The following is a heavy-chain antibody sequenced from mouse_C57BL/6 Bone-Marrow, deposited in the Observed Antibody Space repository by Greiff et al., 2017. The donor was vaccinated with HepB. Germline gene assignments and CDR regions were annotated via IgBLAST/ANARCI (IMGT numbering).Heavy chain of an antibody. V-gene: IGHV1-81*01. CDR2: IYPRSGNT. J-gene: IGHJ2*01. Sequence: VQLMESGAELARPGASVKLSCKASGYTFTSYGISWVKQRTGQGLEWIGEIYPRSGNTYYNEKFKGKATLTADKSSSTAYMELRSLTSEDSAVYFCARSHYSKFDYWGQGTTLTVSS. CDR1: GYTFTSYG. D-gene: IGHD2-5*01. CDR3: ARSHYSKFDY.